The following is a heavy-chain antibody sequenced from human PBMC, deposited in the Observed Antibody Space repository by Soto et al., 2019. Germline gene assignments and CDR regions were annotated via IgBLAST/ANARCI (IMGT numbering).Heavy chain of an antibody. J-gene: IGHJ3*02. V-gene: IGHV1-69*13. D-gene: IGHD3-22*01. CDR2: IIPIFGTA. CDR1: GGTFSSYA. CDR3: ARPRLPYYYDSSGYYFAFDI. Sequence: GASVKVSCTASGGTFSSYAISWVRQAPGQGLEWMGGIIPIFGTANYAQKFQGRVTITADESTSTAYMELSSLRSEDTAVYYCARPRLPYYYDSSGYYFAFDIWGQGTMVTVSS.